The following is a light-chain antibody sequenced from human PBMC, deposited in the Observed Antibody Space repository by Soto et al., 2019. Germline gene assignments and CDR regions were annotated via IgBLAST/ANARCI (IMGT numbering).Light chain of an antibody. Sequence: QSALTQPPSASGSPGQSVTISCTGTSSDVGGYDYVSWYQRHPGKAPKLLIYEVSKRPSGVPDRFSGSKSGNTASLTVSGLQADDEADYYCSSYAGTNAYVLFGGGTKVTV. J-gene: IGLJ2*01. V-gene: IGLV2-8*01. CDR1: SSDVGGYDY. CDR2: EVS. CDR3: SSYAGTNAYVL.